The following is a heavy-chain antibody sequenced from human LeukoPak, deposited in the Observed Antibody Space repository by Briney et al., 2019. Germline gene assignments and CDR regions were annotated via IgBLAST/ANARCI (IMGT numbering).Heavy chain of an antibody. CDR1: GFTFSTYS. CDR3: ARDPAGPGIYYDY. CDR2: ISSGGGTI. J-gene: IGHJ4*02. D-gene: IGHD3-10*01. V-gene: IGHV3-48*01. Sequence: GGSLRLSCVASGFTFSTYSMNWVRQAPGKGLEWISYISSGGGTIHYADSAKGRFTISRDNAKNSLYLQMDSLRAEDTAVYYCARDPAGPGIYYDYWGQGTLVTVSS.